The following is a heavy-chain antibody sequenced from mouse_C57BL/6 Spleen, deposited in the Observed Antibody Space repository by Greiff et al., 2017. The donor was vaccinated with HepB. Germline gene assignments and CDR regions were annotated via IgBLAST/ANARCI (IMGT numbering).Heavy chain of an antibody. J-gene: IGHJ2*01. CDR1: GYTFTSYW. D-gene: IGHD1-1*01. CDR2: IDPSDSYT. CDR3: ARRDGSSPDY. Sequence: QVQLQQPGAELVRPGTSVKLSCKASGYTFTSYWMHWVKQRPGQGLEWIGVIDPSDSYTNYNQKFKGKATLTVDTSSSTAYMQLSSLTSEDSAVYYCARRDGSSPDYWGQGTTLTVSS. V-gene: IGHV1-59*01.